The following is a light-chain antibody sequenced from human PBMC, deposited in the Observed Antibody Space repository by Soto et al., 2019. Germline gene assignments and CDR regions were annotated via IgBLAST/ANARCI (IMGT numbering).Light chain of an antibody. V-gene: IGKV1-5*03. CDR3: QQYNSYRT. J-gene: IGKJ1*01. CDR2: KAS. CDR1: PSISNW. Sequence: DIQMTQSPSTLSASVGDRVTITCRASPSISNWLAWYQQKPGKAPKLLIYKASSLEGGVPSRFSGSGSGTEFTLTISSLQPDDCATYYFQQYNSYRTFGQGTKVEIK.